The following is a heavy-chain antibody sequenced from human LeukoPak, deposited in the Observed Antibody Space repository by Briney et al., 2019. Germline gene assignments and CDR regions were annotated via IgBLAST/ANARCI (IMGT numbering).Heavy chain of an antibody. V-gene: IGHV3-13*01. J-gene: IGHJ6*03. CDR1: GFTFNSYD. CDR3: ARGDSSYYYMDV. D-gene: IGHD3-22*01. Sequence: GGSLRLSCAASGFTFNSYDMHWVRQATGKGLEWVSAIGAAGDTYYPGSVKGRFTISRENAKNSLYLQMNSLRDGDTAVYYCARGDSSYYYMDVWGKGTTVTVSS. CDR2: IGAAGDT.